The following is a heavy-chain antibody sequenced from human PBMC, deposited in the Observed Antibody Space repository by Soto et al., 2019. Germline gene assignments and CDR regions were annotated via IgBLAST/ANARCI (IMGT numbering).Heavy chain of an antibody. D-gene: IGHD5-18*01. CDR1: GYTFTSYA. CDR3: ARDPGYTSGYH. Sequence: QVQLVQSGAEVKKPGASVKVSCKASGYTFTSYAMHWVRQAPGQRLEWMGWINAGNGNTKYSQKFQGRVTINRDTSASTAYMEVSSLRSEDTAVYYGARDPGYTSGYHWAQRTLVTVSS. J-gene: IGHJ5*02. V-gene: IGHV1-3*01. CDR2: INAGNGNT.